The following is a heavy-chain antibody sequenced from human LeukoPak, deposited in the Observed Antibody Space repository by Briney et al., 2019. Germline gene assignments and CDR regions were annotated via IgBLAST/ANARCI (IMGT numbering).Heavy chain of an antibody. CDR1: GYTFTGYY. D-gene: IGHD3-22*01. Sequence: ASVKVSCKASGYTFTGYYMHWVRQAPGQGLEWMGWINPNSGGTNYAQKFQGWVTMTRDTSISTAYMELSRLRSDDTAVYYCARDYYDSSGYPSTGWYFDLWGRGTPVTVSS. CDR2: INPNSGGT. CDR3: ARDYYDSSGYPSTGWYFDL. V-gene: IGHV1-2*04. J-gene: IGHJ2*01.